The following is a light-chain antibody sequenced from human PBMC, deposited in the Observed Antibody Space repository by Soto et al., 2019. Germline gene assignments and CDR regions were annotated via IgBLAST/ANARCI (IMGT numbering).Light chain of an antibody. V-gene: IGLV1-40*01. CDR1: SSKIGAGYD. CDR2: GNS. CDR3: QSYDSSLSGYV. J-gene: IGLJ1*01. Sequence: QSVLTQPPSVSGAPGQRVTISCTGGSSKIGAGYDVHWYQQLPGTAPKLLIYGNSNRPSGVPDRFSGSKSGTSASLAITGLQAEDEADYYCQSYDSSLSGYVFGTGTKVT.